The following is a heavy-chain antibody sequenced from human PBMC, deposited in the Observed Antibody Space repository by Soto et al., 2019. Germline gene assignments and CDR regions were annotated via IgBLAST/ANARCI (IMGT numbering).Heavy chain of an antibody. CDR3: ARMTMVRGVPNYYYYYGMDV. Sequence: QLQLQESGPGLVKPSETLSLTCTVSGGSISSSSYYWGWIRQPPGKGLEWIGSIYYSGSTYYNPSLKSRVTISVDTSKNQFSLKLSSVTAADTAVYYCARMTMVRGVPNYYYYYGMDVWGQGTTVTVSS. CDR2: IYYSGST. V-gene: IGHV4-39*01. D-gene: IGHD3-10*01. CDR1: GGSISSSSYY. J-gene: IGHJ6*02.